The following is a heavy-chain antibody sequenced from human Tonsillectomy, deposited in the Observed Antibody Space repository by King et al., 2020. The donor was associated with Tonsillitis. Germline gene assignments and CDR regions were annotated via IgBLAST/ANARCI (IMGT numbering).Heavy chain of an antibody. V-gene: IGHV4-34*01. CDR3: ARGGEYYYGSGSYSPANWFDP. J-gene: IGHJ5*02. D-gene: IGHD3-10*01. CDR2: INHSGST. Sequence: VQLQQWGAGLLKPSETLSLTCAVYGGSFSGYYWTWIRQPPGKGLEWIGEINHSGSTNYNPVLKSRVTISLDTSKNQFSLKLSSVTAADTAVYYCARGGEYYYGSGSYSPANWFDPWGQGTLVTVSS. CDR1: GGSFSGYY.